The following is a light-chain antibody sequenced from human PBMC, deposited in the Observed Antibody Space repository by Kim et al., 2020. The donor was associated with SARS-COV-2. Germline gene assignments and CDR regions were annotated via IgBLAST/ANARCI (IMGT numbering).Light chain of an antibody. CDR2: GAS. V-gene: IGKV3-20*01. CDR3: QGYGRSPLPT. CDR1: QSISSRY. Sequence: GERATPSCRASQSISSRYLAWYQQKPGQGPRLLIWGASNRAGGIPDRFRGSGSGTDFTLTISRLEPEDFAVFYCQGYGRSPLPTFGQGTKVDIK. J-gene: IGKJ1*01.